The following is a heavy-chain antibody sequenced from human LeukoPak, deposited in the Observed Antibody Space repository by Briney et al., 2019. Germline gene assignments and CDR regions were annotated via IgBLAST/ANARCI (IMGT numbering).Heavy chain of an antibody. J-gene: IGHJ4*02. V-gene: IGHV4-61*02. D-gene: IGHD3-22*01. CDR3: ARVTTGGYYNY. CDR2: IYTSGGT. Sequence: SETLSLTCTVSGGSISSGSYYWSWIRQLAGKGLEWIGRIYTSGGTNYNPSLKSRVTISLDTSENHFSLKLSSVTAADTAVYYCARVTTGGYYNYWGQGTLVTVSS. CDR1: GGSISSGSYY.